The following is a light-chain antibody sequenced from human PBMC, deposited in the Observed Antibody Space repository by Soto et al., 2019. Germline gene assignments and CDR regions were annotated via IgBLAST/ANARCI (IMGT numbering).Light chain of an antibody. CDR1: QGISSA. CDR3: QQFNSYPRT. Sequence: AIQLTQSPSSLSASVGDRGTITCRASQGISSALAWYQQKPGQAPKLLIYDASSLESGVPSRFSGSGSGTEFTLTISSLQPEDFATYYCQQFNSYPRTFGPGTKVDIK. CDR2: DAS. J-gene: IGKJ3*01. V-gene: IGKV1-13*02.